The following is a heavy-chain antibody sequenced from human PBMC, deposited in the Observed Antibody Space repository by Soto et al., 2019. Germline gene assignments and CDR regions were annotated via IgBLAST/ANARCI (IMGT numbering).Heavy chain of an antibody. D-gene: IGHD5-18*01. CDR1: GGRVRTSSSY. J-gene: IGHJ6*02. V-gene: IGHV4-39*01. CDR2: IYYSGST. Sequence: EALSRRSTHPGGRVRTSSSYSVCFCHPQGKGLEWIGSIYYSGSTYYNPSLKSRVTISVDTSKNQFSLKLSSVTAADTAVYYCACIFSGGYGDGFDFYGIHVWGQAATVT. CDR3: ACIFSGGYGDGFDFYGIHV.